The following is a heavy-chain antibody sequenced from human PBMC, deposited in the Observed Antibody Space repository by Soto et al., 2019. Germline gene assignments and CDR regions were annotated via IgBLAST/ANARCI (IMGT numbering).Heavy chain of an antibody. CDR1: GFTVSSNY. V-gene: IGHV3-53*04. CDR2: IYSGGST. CDR3: ARVAFGDYTYY. Sequence: GGSLRLSCAASGFTVSSNYMSWVRQAPGKGLEWLSVIYSGGSTYYADSVKGRFTISRHNSKNTVYLQMNSLRAEDTAVYYCARVAFGDYTYYWGQGTLVTVSS. J-gene: IGHJ4*02. D-gene: IGHD4-17*01.